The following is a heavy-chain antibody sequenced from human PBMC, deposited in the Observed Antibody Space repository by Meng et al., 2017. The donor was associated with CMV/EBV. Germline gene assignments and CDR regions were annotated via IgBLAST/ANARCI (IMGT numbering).Heavy chain of an antibody. CDR3: ARGGGLRRKDAFDI. CDR2: IFYNGNS. CDR1: GGSIITNDYD. Sequence: QLQIQGSGPGWVKPSGTLPPTCTVSGGSIITNDYDWGWIRQPPGKGLEWIGSIFYNGNSYYNPSLQSRVTISVDTSKNQFSLKLNSVSAADTALYFCARGGGLRRKDAFDIWGQRTMVTVSS. J-gene: IGHJ3*02. D-gene: IGHD4-17*01. V-gene: IGHV4-39*07.